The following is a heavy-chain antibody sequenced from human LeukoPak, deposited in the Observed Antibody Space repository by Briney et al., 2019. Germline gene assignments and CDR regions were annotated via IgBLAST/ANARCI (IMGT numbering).Heavy chain of an antibody. V-gene: IGHV3-21*01. CDR2: ISSSSSYI. CDR3: AREASWKYYTDV. CDR1: GFTFSSYS. D-gene: IGHD1-1*01. J-gene: IGHJ6*03. Sequence: PGGSLRLACAASGFTFSSYSMNWVRQAPGKGLEWVSSISSSSSYIYYADSVKGRFTISRDNAKNSLYLQMNSLRAEDTAVYYSAREASWKYYTDVWGKGTTVTISS.